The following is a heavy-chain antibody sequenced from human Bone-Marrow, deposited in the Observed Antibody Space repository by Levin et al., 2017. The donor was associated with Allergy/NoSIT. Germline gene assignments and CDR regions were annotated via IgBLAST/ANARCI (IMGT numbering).Heavy chain of an antibody. D-gene: IGHD1-26*01. V-gene: IGHV3-9*01. Sequence: PGGSLRLSCAASGFTFDDYAMHWVRQAPGKGLEWVSGISWNSGSIGYADSVKGRFTISRDNAKNSLYLQMNSLRAEDTALYYCAKDRSIVGATTGAFDIWGQGTMVTVSS. CDR3: AKDRSIVGATTGAFDI. J-gene: IGHJ3*02. CDR2: ISWNSGSI. CDR1: GFTFDDYA.